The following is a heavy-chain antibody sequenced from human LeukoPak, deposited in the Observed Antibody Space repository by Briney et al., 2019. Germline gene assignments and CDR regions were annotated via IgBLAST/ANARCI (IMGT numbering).Heavy chain of an antibody. J-gene: IGHJ3*02. V-gene: IGHV3-23*01. CDR3: ARVQGWITILDAFDI. CDR2: ISGSGGST. CDR1: GFTFSNYA. Sequence: GGSLRLSCAASGFTFSNYAMSWVRQAPGKGLEWVSAISGSGGSTYYADSVKGRFTISRDNSKNTLYLQMNSLRAEDTAVYYCARVQGWITILDAFDIWGQGTMVTVSS. D-gene: IGHD3-9*01.